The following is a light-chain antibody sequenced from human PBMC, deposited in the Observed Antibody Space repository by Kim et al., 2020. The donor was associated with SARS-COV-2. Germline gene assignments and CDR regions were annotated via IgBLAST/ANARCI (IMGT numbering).Light chain of an antibody. CDR1: QSVSSN. CDR2: GAS. Sequence: SPGERATLSCGASQSVSSNLAWYQQNPGQAPRLLIYGASTRATGIPARFSGSGSGTEFTLTISSLQSEDFAVYYCQQYNNWPPWTFGQGTKVDIK. V-gene: IGKV3-15*01. J-gene: IGKJ1*01. CDR3: QQYNNWPPWT.